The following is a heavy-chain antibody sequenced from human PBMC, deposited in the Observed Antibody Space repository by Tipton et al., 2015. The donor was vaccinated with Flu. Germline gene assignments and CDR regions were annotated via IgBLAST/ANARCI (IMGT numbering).Heavy chain of an antibody. D-gene: IGHD2-21*01. Sequence: TLSLTCAVYGGSFSGYNWSWTRRSPGKGLEWIGEIDHSGDTHSNPSLKSRVTISGDTSKNQFSLRVRSVTAADTAVYYCARSFRVAVIGGLDVWGQGTTVIVSS. J-gene: IGHJ6*02. CDR3: ARSFRVAVIGGLDV. CDR1: GGSFSGYN. V-gene: IGHV4-34*01. CDR2: IDHSGDT.